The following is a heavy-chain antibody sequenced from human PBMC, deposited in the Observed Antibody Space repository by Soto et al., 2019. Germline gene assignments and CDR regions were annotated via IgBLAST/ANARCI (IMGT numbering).Heavy chain of an antibody. CDR1: GGSFSDYY. CDR3: ARVPATDYFDY. J-gene: IGHJ4*02. Sequence: SETLSLTCAVYGGSFSDYYWSWIRQPPGKGLEWIGEINHSGSTNYNPSLKSRVTISVDTSKNQFSLKLSSVTAADTAVYYCARVPATDYFDYWGQGTLVTVSS. CDR2: INHSGST. D-gene: IGHD2-2*01. V-gene: IGHV4-34*01.